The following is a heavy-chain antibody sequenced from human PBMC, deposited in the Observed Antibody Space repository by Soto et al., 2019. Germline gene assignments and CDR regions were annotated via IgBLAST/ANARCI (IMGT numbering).Heavy chain of an antibody. Sequence: GGTLRLSCAASGFTFSDFYMTWVRQAPGKGLEWLSYISINSNHKEYGDSVKGRHTISRDNAKNSLYLQMNSLRADDTAVYYCVRGGGGGQFDYWGQGTLVTVSS. CDR1: GFTFSDFY. CDR3: VRGGGGGQFDY. CDR2: ISINSNHK. D-gene: IGHD2-21*01. V-gene: IGHV3-11*06. J-gene: IGHJ4*02.